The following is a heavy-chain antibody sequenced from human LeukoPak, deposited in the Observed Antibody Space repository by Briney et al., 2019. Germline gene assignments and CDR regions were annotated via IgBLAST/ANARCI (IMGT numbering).Heavy chain of an antibody. Sequence: ASVKVSCKASGYTFNSYGITWVRQAPGQGLEWVGWVLPYNGNTKYAEKLQARVTMATDTSTSTAYMELRSLRSDDTAVYYCARYYDYVWGSYRSYYYYYGMDVWGKGTTVTVSS. D-gene: IGHD3-16*02. J-gene: IGHJ6*04. CDR2: VLPYNGNT. CDR1: GYTFNSYG. V-gene: IGHV1-18*01. CDR3: ARYYDYVWGSYRSYYYYYGMDV.